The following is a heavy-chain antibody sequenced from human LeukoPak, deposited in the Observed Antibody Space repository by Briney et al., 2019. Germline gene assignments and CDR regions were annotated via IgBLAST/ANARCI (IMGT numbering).Heavy chain of an antibody. D-gene: IGHD1-26*01. Sequence: SGGSLRLSCAASGFTFSSYAMSWVRQAPGKGLEWVSAISGSGGSTYYADSVKGRFTISRDNSKNTLYLQMNSLRAEDTAVYYCAKDTGGVVRAFDIWGQGTMVTVSS. CDR1: GFTFSSYA. J-gene: IGHJ3*02. CDR3: AKDTGGVVRAFDI. V-gene: IGHV3-23*01. CDR2: ISGSGGST.